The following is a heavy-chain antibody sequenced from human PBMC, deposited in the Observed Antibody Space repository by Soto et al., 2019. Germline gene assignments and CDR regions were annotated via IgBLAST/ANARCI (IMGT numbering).Heavy chain of an antibody. CDR1: GVTFTRYS. CDR3: ARESEDLTSNFDY. V-gene: IGHV3-21*01. J-gene: IGHJ4*02. CDR2: ISSTTNYI. Sequence: XGSLRLSCAASGVTFTRYSMNWVRQAPGKGLEWVSSISSTTNYIYYADSMKGRFTVSRDNAKNSVYLEMNSLSAEDTAVYYCARESEDLTSNFDYWGQGSLVTVS.